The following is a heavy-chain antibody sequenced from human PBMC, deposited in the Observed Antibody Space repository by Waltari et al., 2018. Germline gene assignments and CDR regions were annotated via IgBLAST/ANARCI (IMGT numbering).Heavy chain of an antibody. J-gene: IGHJ3*02. D-gene: IGHD1-7*01. Sequence: QVQLQESGPGLVKPSQTLSLTCTVSGGSIRSADYSWSWIRQHPGKGLGWVGYIFYSGTAYYNPSLEDRVTISVDTSKNQFSLNIYSVTAADTAVYYCARVMYNWNYGVSRWDALDIWGQGTMVTVTP. CDR1: GGSIRSADYS. CDR3: ARVMYNWNYGVSRWDALDI. V-gene: IGHV4-31*03. CDR2: IFYSGTA.